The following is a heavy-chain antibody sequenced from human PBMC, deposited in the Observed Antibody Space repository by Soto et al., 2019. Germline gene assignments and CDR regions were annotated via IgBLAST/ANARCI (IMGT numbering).Heavy chain of an antibody. Sequence: PSETLSLTCTVSGGSISSGDYYWSWIRQPPGNGLEWIGYIYYSGSTYYNPSLKSRVTISVDTSKNQFSLKLSSVTAADTAVYYCARDLAHGDYGYFDYWGQGTLVTSPQ. V-gene: IGHV4-30-4*01. CDR2: IYYSGST. J-gene: IGHJ4*02. CDR3: ARDLAHGDYGYFDY. D-gene: IGHD4-17*01. CDR1: GGSISSGDYY.